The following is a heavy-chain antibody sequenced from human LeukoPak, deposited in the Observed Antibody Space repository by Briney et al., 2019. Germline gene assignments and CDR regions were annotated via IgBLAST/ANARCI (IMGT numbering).Heavy chain of an antibody. CDR1: GFTFSSYA. Sequence: GGSLRLSCAASGFTFSSYAMHWVRQAPGKGLEWVAVISYDGSNKYYADSVKGRFTISRDNSKNTLYLQMNSLRAEDTAVYYCARGGSRQWLAHLDYWGQGTLVTVSS. CDR3: ARGGSRQWLAHLDY. J-gene: IGHJ4*02. D-gene: IGHD6-19*01. CDR2: ISYDGSNK. V-gene: IGHV3-30-3*01.